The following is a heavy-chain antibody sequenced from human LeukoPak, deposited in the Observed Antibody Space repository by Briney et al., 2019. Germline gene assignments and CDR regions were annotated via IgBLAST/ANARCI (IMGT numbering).Heavy chain of an antibody. CDR1: GFTFSDYY. V-gene: IGHV3-11*01. J-gene: IGHJ4*02. CDR3: ARDYYYDSSGYYGY. D-gene: IGHD3-22*01. Sequence: PGGSLRLSCAASGFTFSDYYMSWIRQAPGKGREWVSYISSSGSTIYYADSVKGRFTISRDNAKNSLYLQMNSLRAEDTAVYYCARDYYYDSSGYYGYWGQGTLVTVSS. CDR2: ISSSGSTI.